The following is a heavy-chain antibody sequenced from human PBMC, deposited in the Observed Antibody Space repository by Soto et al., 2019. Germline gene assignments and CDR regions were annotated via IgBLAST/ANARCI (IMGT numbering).Heavy chain of an antibody. CDR2: ISSGAITI. D-gene: IGHD6-6*01. Sequence: QVQLVESGGGLVKPGGSLRLSCAASGFTFSDYYMNWIRQAPGEGLEWVSYISSGAITIYYADSVKGRFTISRDNAKNSLYLQMNSLRAEVTAVYYCAGQYSSSSVEFWGQGTLVTVSS. CDR3: AGQYSSSSVEF. CDR1: GFTFSDYY. V-gene: IGHV3-11*01. J-gene: IGHJ4*02.